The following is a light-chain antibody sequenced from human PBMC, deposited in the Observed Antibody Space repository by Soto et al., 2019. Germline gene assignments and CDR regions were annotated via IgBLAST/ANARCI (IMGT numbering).Light chain of an antibody. Sequence: QSALTQPASVSGSPGQSITISCTGTSSDVGGYNYVSWYQQHPRKAPKLMIYEVSNRPSGVSNRFSGSKSGNTASLTISGLQAEDEADYYCSSYTSSSTPYYVFGTGTKLTLL. V-gene: IGLV2-14*01. J-gene: IGLJ1*01. CDR1: SSDVGGYNY. CDR3: SSYTSSSTPYYV. CDR2: EVS.